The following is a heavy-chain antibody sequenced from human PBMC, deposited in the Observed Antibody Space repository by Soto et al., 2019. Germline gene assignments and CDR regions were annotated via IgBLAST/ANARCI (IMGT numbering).Heavy chain of an antibody. CDR2: LYSTGST. J-gene: IGHJ3*02. CDR1: GGSISSHY. V-gene: IGHV4-4*07. CDR3: GRDGYGCDTSGYYLYDDFDI. D-gene: IGHD3-22*01. Sequence: ASETLSLTCTVSGGSISSHYWSWIRQAAGKGLEWIGRLYSTGSTNYNPSLRSRVTMSVGTSRNQFSLTLTSVTAADTAVYCCGRDGYGCDTSGYYLYDDFDIWGQGTMVTVSS.